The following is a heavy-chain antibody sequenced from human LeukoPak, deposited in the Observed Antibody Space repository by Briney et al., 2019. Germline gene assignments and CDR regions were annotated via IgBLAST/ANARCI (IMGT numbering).Heavy chain of an antibody. Sequence: PGGSLRLSCAASGFTFSSYAMGWVRQAPGKGLVWVSRIGNDGSDTIYADSVKGRFTISRDNAKSTLYLQMNSLKAEDTAVYYCARGGYDHAFDIWGQGTMVTVSS. CDR1: GFTFSSYA. CDR2: IGNDGSDT. CDR3: ARGGYDHAFDI. J-gene: IGHJ3*02. D-gene: IGHD2-15*01. V-gene: IGHV3-74*01.